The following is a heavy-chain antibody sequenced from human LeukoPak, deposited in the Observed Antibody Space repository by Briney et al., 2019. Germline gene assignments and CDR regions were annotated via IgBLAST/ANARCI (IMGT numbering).Heavy chain of an antibody. J-gene: IGHJ4*02. D-gene: IGHD4-23*01. V-gene: IGHV1-69*01. CDR3: TRSTKVVSRTFDY. Sequence: ASVKVSCKASGGTFSSYAISGVRQAPGHGLELVGAITPIFGTPNYVEKFQGRVTISADESTSTAYMELSSLTSEDTAVYYCTRSTKVVSRTFDYWGQGTLVTVSS. CDR2: ITPIFGTP. CDR1: GGTFSSYA.